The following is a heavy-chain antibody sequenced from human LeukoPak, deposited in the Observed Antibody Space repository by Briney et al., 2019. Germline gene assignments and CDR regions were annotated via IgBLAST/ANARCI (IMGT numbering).Heavy chain of an antibody. J-gene: IGHJ4*02. Sequence: PGGSLRLSCAASGFTFSTYEMNWVRQAPGKGLEWVSYISSSGNTIYYGDSVKGRFTTSRDNANNSLYLQMNSLRAEDTAVYYCSSWPHNDYWGQGTLVTASS. D-gene: IGHD6-13*01. V-gene: IGHV3-48*03. CDR1: GFTFSTYE. CDR2: ISSSGNTI. CDR3: SSWPHNDY.